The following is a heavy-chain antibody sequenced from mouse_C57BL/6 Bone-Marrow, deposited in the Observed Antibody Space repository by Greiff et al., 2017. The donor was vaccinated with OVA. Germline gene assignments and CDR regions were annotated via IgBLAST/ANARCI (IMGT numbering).Heavy chain of an antibody. Sequence: EVQLVESGAELVRPGASVKLSCTASGFNFKDDYMHWVKQRPEQGLEWIGWIDPENGDTEYASKFQGKATITADTSSNTAYLQLSSLTSEDTAVYYCAPYGNYEAYWGQGTLVTVSA. CDR1: GFNFKDDY. CDR2: IDPENGDT. V-gene: IGHV14-4*01. J-gene: IGHJ3*01. CDR3: APYGNYEAY. D-gene: IGHD2-1*01.